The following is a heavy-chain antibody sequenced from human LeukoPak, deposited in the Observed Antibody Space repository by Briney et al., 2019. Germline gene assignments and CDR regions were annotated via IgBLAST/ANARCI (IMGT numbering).Heavy chain of an antibody. CDR2: ISSSSSYI. CDR3: ARSRAAAGINY. CDR1: GFTFSSYS. Sequence: GGSLRLSCAASGFTFSSYSMNWVRQAPGKGLEWVSSISSSSSYIYYADSVKGRFTISRDNAKNSLYLQMNGLRAEDTAVYYCARSRAAAGINYWGQGTLVTVSS. D-gene: IGHD6-13*01. J-gene: IGHJ4*02. V-gene: IGHV3-21*01.